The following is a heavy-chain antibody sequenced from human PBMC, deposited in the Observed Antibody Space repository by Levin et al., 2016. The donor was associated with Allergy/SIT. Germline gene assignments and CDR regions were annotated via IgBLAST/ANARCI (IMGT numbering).Heavy chain of an antibody. D-gene: IGHD2-2*03. V-gene: IGHV1-69*04. J-gene: IGHJ6*02. Sequence: SVKVSCKASGGTFSSYAISWVRQAPGQGLEWMGRIIPILGIANYAQKFQGRVTITADKSTSTAYMELSSLRSEDTAVYYCASEVDIVVVPAALRVYYYGMDVWGQGTTVTV. CDR2: IIPILGIA. CDR3: ASEVDIVVVPAALRVYYYGMDV. CDR1: GGTFSSYA.